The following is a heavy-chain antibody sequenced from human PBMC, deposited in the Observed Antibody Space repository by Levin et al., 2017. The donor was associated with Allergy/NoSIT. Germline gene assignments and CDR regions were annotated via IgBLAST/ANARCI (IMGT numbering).Heavy chain of an antibody. D-gene: IGHD3-3*01. V-gene: IGHV3-21*01. J-gene: IGHJ4*02. CDR3: ARARRSAREY. CDR2: IGSDISHI. Sequence: GGSLRLSCAASGFPFSTYDMSWVRQAPGKGLEWVASIGSDISHIYYADTVQGRFTISRDNAKNSLYLQMNSLRAEDTAVYYCARARRSAREYWGRGTLVTVSS. CDR1: GFPFSTYD.